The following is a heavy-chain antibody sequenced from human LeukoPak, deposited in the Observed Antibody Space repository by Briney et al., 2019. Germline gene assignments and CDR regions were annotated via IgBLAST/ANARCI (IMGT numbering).Heavy chain of an antibody. CDR1: GGSISSYY. CDR3: ARIAISYYYGMDV. V-gene: IGHV4-34*01. CDR2: INHSGST. Sequence: SETLSLTCTVSGGSISSYYWSWIRQPPGKGLEWIGEINHSGSTDYNPSLKSRVTISVDTSKNQFSLKLSSVTAADTAVYYCARIAISYYYGMDVWGQGTRVTVSS. D-gene: IGHD3-9*01. J-gene: IGHJ6*02.